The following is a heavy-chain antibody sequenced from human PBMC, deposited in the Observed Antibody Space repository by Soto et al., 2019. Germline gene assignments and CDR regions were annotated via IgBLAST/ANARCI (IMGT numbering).Heavy chain of an antibody. Sequence: GGSLRLSCGASGVTIGSYGMHWVRQAPGKGLVWVSRINSDGSSTSYADSVKGRFTISRDNAKNTLYLQMNSLRAEDTAVYYCAREVGYYGMDVWGQGTTVTVSS. V-gene: IGHV3-74*01. CDR1: GVTIGSYG. CDR2: INSDGSST. J-gene: IGHJ6*02. D-gene: IGHD2-15*01. CDR3: AREVGYYGMDV.